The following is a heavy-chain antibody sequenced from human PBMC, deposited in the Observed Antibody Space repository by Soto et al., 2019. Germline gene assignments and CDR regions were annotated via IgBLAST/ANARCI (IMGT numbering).Heavy chain of an antibody. CDR1: GFTFSGYY. D-gene: IGHD3-10*01. J-gene: IGHJ4*02. V-gene: IGHV3-11*01. CDR2: IGKSGSDM. Sequence: GGLRLSCAASGFTFSGYYMTWIRQAPGKGLEWVSFIGKSGSDMHYADSVEGRFTISRDNAKNSLYLQMNSLRAEDTAVYYCAREIGNRLPYGPVDYWGQGTLVTVSS. CDR3: AREIGNRLPYGPVDY.